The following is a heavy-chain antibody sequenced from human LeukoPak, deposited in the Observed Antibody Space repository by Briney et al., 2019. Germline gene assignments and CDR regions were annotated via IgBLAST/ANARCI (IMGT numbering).Heavy chain of an antibody. Sequence: SETLSLTCTVPGDSINYYYWSWIRQSPGKGLEWIGYVYYNGSAKYSPSLKSRVTISVDMSKNQFSLKVSSVTAADTAIYYCARKGGHFDYWGQGTLVTVSS. CDR1: GDSINYYY. CDR2: VYYNGSA. V-gene: IGHV4-59*01. CDR3: ARKGGHFDY. D-gene: IGHD2-15*01. J-gene: IGHJ4*02.